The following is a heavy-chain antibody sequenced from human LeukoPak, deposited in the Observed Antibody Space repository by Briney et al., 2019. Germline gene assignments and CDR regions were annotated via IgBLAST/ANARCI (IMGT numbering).Heavy chain of an antibody. V-gene: IGHV3-30-3*01. CDR1: GFSFREYP. CDR3: ARAQISIISSGQYLDV. J-gene: IGHJ3*01. Sequence: PGGSLRLSCVASGFSFREYPMHWVRQAPGKGLEWVAVISNDGTNEYDADFVKGRFSMSRDNSKNTVFLDMNNLRTEDTAVYYCARAQISIISSGQYLDVWGQGTLVIVSS. CDR2: ISNDGTNE. D-gene: IGHD3-9*01.